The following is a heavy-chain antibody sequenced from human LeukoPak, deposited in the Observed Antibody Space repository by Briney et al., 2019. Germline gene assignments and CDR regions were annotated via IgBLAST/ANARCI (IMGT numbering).Heavy chain of an antibody. CDR1: GGSFSGYY. J-gene: IGHJ3*02. D-gene: IGHD3-10*01. Sequence: SETLSLTCAVYGGSFSGYYWSWIRQPPGKGLEWIGEINHSGSTNYNPSLKSRVTISVDTSKNQFSLKLSSVTAADTAVYYCARLELLWFGEMPTADAFDIWGQGTMVTVSS. V-gene: IGHV4-34*01. CDR2: INHSGST. CDR3: ARLELLWFGEMPTADAFDI.